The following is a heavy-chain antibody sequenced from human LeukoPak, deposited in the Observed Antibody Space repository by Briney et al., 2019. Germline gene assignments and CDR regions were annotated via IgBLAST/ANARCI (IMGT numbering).Heavy chain of an antibody. J-gene: IGHJ4*02. CDR1: GFTFADYA. CDR2: INWNSNII. V-gene: IGHV3-9*01. Sequence: GGSLRLSCAASGFTFADYAIHWVRQPPGKGLEWVSGINWNSNIIGYADSVKGRFTISRDNAKNSLSLQMNSLRAEDTAFYYCTKMSGVGAAGGPLDSWGPGTLVTVSS. CDR3: TKMSGVGAAGGPLDS. D-gene: IGHD2-21*01.